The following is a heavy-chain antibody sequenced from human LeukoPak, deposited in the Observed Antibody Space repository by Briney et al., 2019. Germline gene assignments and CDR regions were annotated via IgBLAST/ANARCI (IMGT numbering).Heavy chain of an antibody. Sequence: SETLSLPFTVSGGPISGYYWSWLPPPPGKELPWVAYISDRGSTKYNLSLKSRVTISVDTSKNQFSLKLSDVIAADTAVYYCARGFDGVAGWFDPWGQGTLVTVSS. CDR1: GGPISGYY. J-gene: IGHJ5*02. CDR3: ARGFDGVAGWFDP. V-gene: IGHV4-59*01. D-gene: IGHD3-9*01. CDR2: ISDRGST.